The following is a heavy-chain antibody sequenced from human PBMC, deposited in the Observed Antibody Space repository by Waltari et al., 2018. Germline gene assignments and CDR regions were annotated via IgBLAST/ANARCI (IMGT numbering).Heavy chain of an antibody. D-gene: IGHD5-12*01. V-gene: IGHV3-74*01. Sequence: EVQLVESGGDLVQPGGSLRLSCAASGFAFSSYWMHWVRQTPGKGLVWVSRIYTGASVTYYADSVKCRFTIARDNAKNTLYLQMNSLRVEDTAVYYCTRGGVGYGNFEYWGLGTLVTVSS. J-gene: IGHJ4*02. CDR1: GFAFSSYW. CDR2: IYTGASVT. CDR3: TRGGVGYGNFEY.